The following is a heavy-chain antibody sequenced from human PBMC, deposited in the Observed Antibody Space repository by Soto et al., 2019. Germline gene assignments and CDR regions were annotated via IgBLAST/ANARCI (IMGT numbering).Heavy chain of an antibody. CDR2: ISAYNGNT. CDR1: GYTFTSDV. D-gene: IGHD5-18*01. V-gene: IGHV1-18*01. J-gene: IGHJ4*02. Sequence: ALLKVAWKASGYTFTSDVISWGLKAPGQGLEWMGWISAYNGNTNYAQKLQGRVTMTTDTSTSTAYMELRSLRSDDTAVYYCARMDTAMFYFDYWGQGTLVTVSS. CDR3: ARMDTAMFYFDY.